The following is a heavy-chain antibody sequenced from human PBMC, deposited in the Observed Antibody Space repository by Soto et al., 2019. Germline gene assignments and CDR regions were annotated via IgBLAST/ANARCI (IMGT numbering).Heavy chain of an antibody. CDR1: GGSISSYY. V-gene: IGHV4-59*01. CDR2: IYYSGST. Sequence: SETLSLTCTFSGGSISSYYWSWIRQPPGKGLEWIGYIYYSGSTNYNPSLKSRVTISVDTSKNQFSLKLSSVTAADTAVYYCARKDNWNDNWFDPWGQGTLVTVSS. D-gene: IGHD1-1*01. CDR3: ARKDNWNDNWFDP. J-gene: IGHJ5*02.